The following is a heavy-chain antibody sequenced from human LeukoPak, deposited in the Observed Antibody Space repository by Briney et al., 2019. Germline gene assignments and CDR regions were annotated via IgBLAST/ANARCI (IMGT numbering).Heavy chain of an antibody. CDR1: GFNFSSYT. CDR2: ITIGSNYI. CDR3: AKTTVTPPYYMDV. Sequence: PGGSLRLSCAASGFNFSSYTMNWARQAPGKGLERVSSITIGSNYIYYADSVKGRFTISRDNAKKSLYLQMNSLRAEDTAVYYCAKTTVTPPYYMDVWGKGTTVTVSS. D-gene: IGHD4-11*01. V-gene: IGHV3-21*01. J-gene: IGHJ6*03.